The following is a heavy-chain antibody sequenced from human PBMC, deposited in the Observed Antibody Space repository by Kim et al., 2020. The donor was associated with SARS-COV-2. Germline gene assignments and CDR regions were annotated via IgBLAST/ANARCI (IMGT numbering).Heavy chain of an antibody. J-gene: IGHJ4*02. CDR3: TRHTVVVAASEKNSYTVDY. D-gene: IGHD2-15*01. Sequence: GGSLRLSCAASGVTCSGSAGQWVRPASGPGLEWVGRIRRQAHSYATAYAASVKGRFTISRDDSKNTAYLQMNSLKTEDTAVYYCTRHTVVVAASEKNSYTVDYWVQGTLVTVPS. CDR2: IRRQAHSYAT. V-gene: IGHV3-73*01. CDR1: GVTCSGSA.